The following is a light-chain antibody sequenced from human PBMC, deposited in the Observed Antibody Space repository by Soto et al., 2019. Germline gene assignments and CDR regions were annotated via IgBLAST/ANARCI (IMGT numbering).Light chain of an antibody. J-gene: IGLJ2*01. CDR1: SSDVGSYNL. V-gene: IGLV2-23*01. CDR2: EGS. Sequence: QSALTQPASVSGSPGQSITISCTRTSSDVGSYNLVSWYQQHPGKAPQVMIHEGSKRPSGVSNRFSGSKSGNTASLTISGLQAEDEADYYCCSYAGSSTVVFGGGTKLTVL. CDR3: CSYAGSSTVV.